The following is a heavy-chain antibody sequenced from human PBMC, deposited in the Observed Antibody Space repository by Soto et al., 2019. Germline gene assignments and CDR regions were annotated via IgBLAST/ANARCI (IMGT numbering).Heavy chain of an antibody. Sequence: GWYLRLSCAASGLTVSSNYMSWVRQAPGKGLEWVSVIYSGGSTYYADSVKGRFTISRDNSKNTLYLQMNSLRAEDTAVYYCERYSVYGSGASVIYYLDFWGHGPLLTDYS. D-gene: IGHD3-10*01. J-gene: IGHJ4*01. CDR2: IYSGGST. CDR1: GLTVSSNY. V-gene: IGHV3-53*01. CDR3: ERYSVYGSGASVIYYLDF.